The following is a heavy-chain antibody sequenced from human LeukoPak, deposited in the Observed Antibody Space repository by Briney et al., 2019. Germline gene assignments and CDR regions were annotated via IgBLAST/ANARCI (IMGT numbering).Heavy chain of an antibody. D-gene: IGHD2-2*01. CDR2: IKHDGSVK. J-gene: IGHJ4*02. Sequence: GGYLRLSCAASGFTFTSYWMTWVRHAPGQGLEWVANIKHDGSVKYYVDSVKDRFTISRDDAKNSLYLQMNSLRAEDTALYYCVRDRRYCGSTNCVGLFDNWGQGTLVTVSS. CDR1: GFTFTSYW. CDR3: VRDRRYCGSTNCVGLFDN. V-gene: IGHV3-7*03.